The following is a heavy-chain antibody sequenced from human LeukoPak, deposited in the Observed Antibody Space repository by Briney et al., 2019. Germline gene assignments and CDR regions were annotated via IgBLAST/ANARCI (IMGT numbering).Heavy chain of an antibody. J-gene: IGHJ5*02. Sequence: ASVKVSCKASGYTFTNYGISWVRQAPGQGLEWMGWISAYNGNTNYAQKLQGRVTMTTDTSTSTAYMELRSLRSDDTAVYYCARAAAGPSNNWFDPWGQGTPVTVSS. CDR1: GYTFTNYG. CDR2: ISAYNGNT. CDR3: ARAAAGPSNNWFDP. D-gene: IGHD6-13*01. V-gene: IGHV1-18*01.